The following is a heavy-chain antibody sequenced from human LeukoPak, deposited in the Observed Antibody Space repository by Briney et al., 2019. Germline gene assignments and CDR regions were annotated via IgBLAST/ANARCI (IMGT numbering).Heavy chain of an antibody. V-gene: IGHV4-30-4*01. CDR2: FYYSGST. Sequence: PSQTLSLTCTVSGGSISSGDYYWSWIRQPPGKGLEWIGYFYYSGSTYYNPSLKSRVTISVDTSKNQFSLKLSSVTAADTAVYYCAREGGIVVVPALVSDWGQGTLVTVSS. CDR1: GGSISSGDYY. CDR3: AREGGIVVVPALVSD. D-gene: IGHD2-2*01. J-gene: IGHJ4*02.